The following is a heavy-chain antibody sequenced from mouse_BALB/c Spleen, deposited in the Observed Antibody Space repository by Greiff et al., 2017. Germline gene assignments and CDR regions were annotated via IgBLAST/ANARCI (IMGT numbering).Heavy chain of an antibody. D-gene: IGHD1-1*01. CDR3: TRDSSYY. CDR1: GFTFSSYT. V-gene: IGHV5-6-4*01. CDR2: ISSGGSYT. J-gene: IGHJ2*01. Sequence: EVKLMESGGGLVKPGGSLKLSCAASGFTFSSYTMSWVRQTPEKRLEWVATISSGGSYTYYPDSVKGRFTISRDNAKNTLYLQMSSLKSEDTAMYYCTRDSSYYWGQGTTLTVSS.